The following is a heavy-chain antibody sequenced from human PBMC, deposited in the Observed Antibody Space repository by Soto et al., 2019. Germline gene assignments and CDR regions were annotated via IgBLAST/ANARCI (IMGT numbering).Heavy chain of an antibody. CDR3: ARVYDFWSGYSHPFDY. J-gene: IGHJ4*02. V-gene: IGHV1-18*01. CDR2: ISVYNGNT. D-gene: IGHD3-3*01. Sequence: GASVKVSCKASGYTFTSYGISWVRQAPGQGLEWMGWISVYNGNTNYAQKFQGRVTMTTDTSTSTAYMELRSLRSDDTAVYYCARVYDFWSGYSHPFDYWGQGTLVTVS. CDR1: GYTFTSYG.